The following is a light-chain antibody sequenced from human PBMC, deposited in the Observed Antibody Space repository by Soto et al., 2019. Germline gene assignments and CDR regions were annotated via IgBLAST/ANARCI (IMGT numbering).Light chain of an antibody. CDR1: SSDFGSYKF. CDR3: FSFTSTNTHV. CDR2: ETS. V-gene: IGLV2-23*01. J-gene: IGLJ1*01. Sequence: QSALTQPASVSGSPGQSVTISCTGTSSDFGSYKFVSWYQHHPGKVPKVIIYETSKRPSGVSDRFSGSKSGNTASLTISGLQAEDEADYYCFSFTSTNTHVFGSGTKVPS.